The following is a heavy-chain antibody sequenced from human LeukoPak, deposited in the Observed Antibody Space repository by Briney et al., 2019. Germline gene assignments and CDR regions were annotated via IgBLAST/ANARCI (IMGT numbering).Heavy chain of an antibody. CDR1: GFTLSDYY. CDR3: ARGTGYPFTHFDY. V-gene: IGHV3-11*04. Sequence: GGSLRLSCAASGFTLSDYYMSWIRQAPGKGLEWVSYSSSSGSAIYYADSVKGRFAISRDNAKNSLYLQMNSLRAEDTAVYYCARGTGYPFTHFDYWGQGTLVTVSS. J-gene: IGHJ4*02. D-gene: IGHD3/OR15-3a*01. CDR2: SSSSGSAI.